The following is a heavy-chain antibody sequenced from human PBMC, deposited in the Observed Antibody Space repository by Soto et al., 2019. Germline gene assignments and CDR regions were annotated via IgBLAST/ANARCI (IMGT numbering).Heavy chain of an antibody. V-gene: IGHV3-48*03. Sequence: EVQLVESGGGLVQPGGSSGPSFAASEFSFSRNEMDWVRKAPGKGWEWLSYIDATGNTIYYADSGKGRFTVSRDNGKDSLYLHLNSLRAEDTAVYYCARDNGAAAGDFWGQGILVTVSS. CDR3: ARDNGAAAGDF. CDR1: EFSFSRNE. D-gene: IGHD2-8*01. CDR2: IDATGNTI. J-gene: IGHJ4*02.